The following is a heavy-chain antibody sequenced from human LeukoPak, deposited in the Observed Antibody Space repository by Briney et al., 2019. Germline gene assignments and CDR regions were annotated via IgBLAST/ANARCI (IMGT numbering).Heavy chain of an antibody. V-gene: IGHV4-34*01. CDR2: INHSGST. CDR1: GGSFSGYY. J-gene: IGHJ5*02. Sequence: SETLSLTCAVYGGSFSGYYWSWIRQPPGKGLEWIGEINHSGSTNYNPSLKSRVTISVDTSKNQFSLKLSSVTAADTAVYYCARGRTRPFDILTGHTSKLPWGAPWGQGTLVTVSS. D-gene: IGHD3-9*01. CDR3: ARGRTRPFDILTGHTSKLPWGAP.